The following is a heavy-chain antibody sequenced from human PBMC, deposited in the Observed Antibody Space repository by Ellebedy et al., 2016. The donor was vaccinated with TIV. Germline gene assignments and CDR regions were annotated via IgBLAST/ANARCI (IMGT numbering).Heavy chain of an antibody. V-gene: IGHV3-33*01. J-gene: IGHJ4*02. CDR2: IWYDGSNK. D-gene: IGHD2-21*02. CDR1: GFTFSSYG. CDR3: ARDEPYCGGDCYGDY. Sequence: GESLKISCAASGFTFSSYGMHWVRQAPGKGLEWAAVIWYDGSNKYYADSVKGRFTISRDNAKNSLYLQMNSLRDEDTAVYYCARDEPYCGGDCYGDYWGQGTLVTVSS.